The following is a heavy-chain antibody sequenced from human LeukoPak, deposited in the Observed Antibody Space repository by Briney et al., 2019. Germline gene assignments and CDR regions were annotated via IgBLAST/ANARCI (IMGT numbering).Heavy chain of an antibody. CDR3: ARRAGSGGDVDY. D-gene: IGHD6-19*01. CDR2: IYYSGST. CDR1: GGSISSYY. J-gene: IGHJ4*02. V-gene: IGHV4-59*08. Sequence: SETLSLTCTVSGGSISSYYRSWIRQPPGKGLEWIGYIYYSGSTNYNPSLKSRVTISVDTSKNQFSLKLSSVTAADTAVYSCARRAGSGGDVDYGGQGTLVPVSS.